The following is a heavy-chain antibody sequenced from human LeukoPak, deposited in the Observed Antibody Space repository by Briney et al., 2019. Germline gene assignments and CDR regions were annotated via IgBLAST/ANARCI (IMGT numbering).Heavy chain of an antibody. V-gene: IGHV3-23*01. D-gene: IGHD3/OR15-3a*01. J-gene: IGHJ4*02. CDR2: ISGSGDTT. Sequence: GGSLRLSCVASGFTFSGYAMSWVRQAPGKGLEWVSAISGSGDTTYYADSVTGRFTISRDNSKSTLSLQTNSLRAEDTAVYFCAIGRLSINWLFDYWGQGTLVTVSS. CDR1: GFTFSGYA. CDR3: AIGRLSINWLFDY.